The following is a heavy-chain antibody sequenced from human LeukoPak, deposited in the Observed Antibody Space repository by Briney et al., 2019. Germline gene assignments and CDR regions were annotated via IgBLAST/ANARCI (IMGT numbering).Heavy chain of an antibody. D-gene: IGHD5-18*01. CDR1: GGTFSSYA. V-gene: IGHV1-69*06. J-gene: IGHJ4*02. CDR3: ARAFSGQRGYNYGPDYFDY. Sequence: GASVKVSCNASGGTFSSYAISWVRQAPGQGLEWMGGIIPIFGTANYAQKFQGRVTITADKSTSTAYMELSSLRSEDTAVHYCARAFSGQRGYNYGPDYFDYWGQGTLVTVSS. CDR2: IIPIFGTA.